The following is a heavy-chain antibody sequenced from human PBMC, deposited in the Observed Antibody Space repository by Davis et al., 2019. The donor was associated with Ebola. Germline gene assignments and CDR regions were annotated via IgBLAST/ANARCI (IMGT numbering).Heavy chain of an antibody. D-gene: IGHD3-10*01. CDR1: GFTFSIQG. J-gene: IGHJ6*02. V-gene: IGHV3-48*02. CDR3: AKRAIPQVQGFIKTDLYNMEG. Sequence: GGSLRLSCAASGFTFSIQGMNWVRQAPGKGLEWISYISSAGSDIYYADSVKGRFTISRDNAKNSLYLQMNSLRDEDTAVYYWAKRAIPQVQGFIKTDLYNMEGWGLRNTVTVSS. CDR2: ISSAGSDI.